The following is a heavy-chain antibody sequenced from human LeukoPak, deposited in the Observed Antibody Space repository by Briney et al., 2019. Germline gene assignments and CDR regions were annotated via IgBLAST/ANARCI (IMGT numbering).Heavy chain of an antibody. D-gene: IGHD6-13*01. CDR3: ASAAGAFDM. CDR1: GFPFSDYL. J-gene: IGHJ3*02. Sequence: PGGSLRLSCAASGFPFSDYLMTWVRQAPGKGLEWVASIKKDGSEKNSVDSVKGRFTISRDNAKNSLYLQMNSLRAEDTAVYYCASAAGAFDMWGQGTLVTVSS. V-gene: IGHV3-7*01. CDR2: IKKDGSEK.